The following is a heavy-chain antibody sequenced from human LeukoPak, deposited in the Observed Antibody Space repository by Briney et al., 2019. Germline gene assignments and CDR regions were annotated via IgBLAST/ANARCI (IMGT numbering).Heavy chain of an antibody. J-gene: IGHJ4*02. D-gene: IGHD1-26*01. Sequence: PGGSLRLSCAASGFTFSNYWMSWVRQAPGKGLEWVAIIKQDGSEQYYVDSVKGRFTISRDNAENPLYLQMNGLRAEDTAVYYCARDTSSIVGPRFDYWGQGTLVTVSS. CDR1: GFTFSNYW. CDR2: IKQDGSEQ. V-gene: IGHV3-7*01. CDR3: ARDTSSIVGPRFDY.